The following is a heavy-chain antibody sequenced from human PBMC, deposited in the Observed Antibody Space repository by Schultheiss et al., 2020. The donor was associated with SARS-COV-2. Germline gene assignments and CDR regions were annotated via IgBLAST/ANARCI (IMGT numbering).Heavy chain of an antibody. CDR1: GGSMSSSSY. CDR2: ISDSGTT. CDR3: ARGKWGVGYFDY. J-gene: IGHJ4*02. Sequence: SETLSLTCTVSGGSMSSSSYWAWIRQPPGKELEWIGTISDSGTTYYNPSLKSRVTMSVDTSKTQFSLKLNSVTAADTAVYFCARGKWGVGYFDYWGQGMLVTVSS. D-gene: IGHD3-10*01. V-gene: IGHV4-39*01.